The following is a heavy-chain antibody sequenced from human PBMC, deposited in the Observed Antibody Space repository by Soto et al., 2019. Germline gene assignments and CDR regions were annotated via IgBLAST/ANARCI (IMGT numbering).Heavy chain of an antibody. CDR3: AREGGIVGAPAAFDP. CDR1: GFTFSSYN. D-gene: IGHD1-26*01. V-gene: IGHV3-48*02. Sequence: GGSLRLSCAASGFTFSSYNMNWVRQAPGKGLEWISYISRSSSSIYYADSVKGRFTISRDNAKNSLYLQMNTLRDGDTAIYYCAREGGIVGAPAAFDPWGQGTLVTVSS. CDR2: ISRSSSSI. J-gene: IGHJ5*02.